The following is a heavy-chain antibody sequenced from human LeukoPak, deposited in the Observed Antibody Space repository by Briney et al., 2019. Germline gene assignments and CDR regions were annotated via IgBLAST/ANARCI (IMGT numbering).Heavy chain of an antibody. CDR2: ISDSGTST. Sequence: GGSLRLSCAASGFTFSSYAMIWVSQAPGKGRAWLALISDSGTSTYDPASVKGRFTISRDNSNNTVYLQMHSMRVEDTAVYYCTKGVPGYGSARPFDYWGQGTLVTVSS. CDR3: TKGVPGYGSARPFDY. V-gene: IGHV3-23*01. CDR1: GFTFSSYA. D-gene: IGHD3-10*01. J-gene: IGHJ4*02.